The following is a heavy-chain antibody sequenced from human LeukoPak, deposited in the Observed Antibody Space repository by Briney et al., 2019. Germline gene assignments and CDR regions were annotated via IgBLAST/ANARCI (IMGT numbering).Heavy chain of an antibody. J-gene: IGHJ4*02. D-gene: IGHD1-7*01. V-gene: IGHV1-8*01. CDR3: ARDRGGTRGNTDY. CDR2: MNPNSGNT. Sequence: ASVKVSCKASGYTFTSYDINWVRQATGQGLEWMGWMNPNSGNTGYAQKFQGRVTMTTDTSTSTAYMELRSLRSDDTAVYYCARDRGGTRGNTDYWGQGTLVTVSS. CDR1: GYTFTSYD.